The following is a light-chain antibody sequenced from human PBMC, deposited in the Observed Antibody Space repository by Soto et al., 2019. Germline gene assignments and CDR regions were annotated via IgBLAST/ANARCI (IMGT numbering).Light chain of an antibody. J-gene: IGLJ3*02. Sequence: QSVLTQPPSVSAAPGQKVTVSCSGSRSNIGNNHVSWYQHLPGTAPKLLIYDNDKRPSGIPDRFSASKSGTSATLGITGLQTGDEADYYCEAWDSSLSAGVFGGGTKLTVL. CDR2: DND. CDR1: RSNIGNNH. V-gene: IGLV1-51*01. CDR3: EAWDSSLSAGV.